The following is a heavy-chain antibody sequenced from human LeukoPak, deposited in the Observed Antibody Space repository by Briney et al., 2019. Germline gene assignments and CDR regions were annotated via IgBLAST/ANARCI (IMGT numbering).Heavy chain of an antibody. D-gene: IGHD6-13*01. CDR1: GGSISSYY. CDR2: IYYSGST. J-gene: IGHJ5*02. CDR3: ARRRQQLPHNWFDP. V-gene: IGHV4-59*08. Sequence: SETLSLTCTVSGGSISSYYWSWIRQPPGKGLEWIGYIYYSGSTNYNPSLKSRVTISVDTSKNQFSLKLSSVTAADTAVYYCARRRQQLPHNWFDPWGQATLVTVSS.